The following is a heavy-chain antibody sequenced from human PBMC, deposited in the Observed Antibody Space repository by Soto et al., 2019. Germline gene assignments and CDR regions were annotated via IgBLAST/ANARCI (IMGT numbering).Heavy chain of an antibody. J-gene: IGHJ6*02. Sequence: QVQLVESGGGLVKPGGSLRLSCAASGFTFSDYYMSWIRQAPGKGLEWVSHISSSGSTIYYADSVKGRFTISRDNAKNSLYLQMNSLRAEDTAVYYCARDYDYVWGSYRYPGMDVWGQGTTVTVSS. V-gene: IGHV3-11*01. CDR2: ISSSGSTI. CDR3: ARDYDYVWGSYRYPGMDV. D-gene: IGHD3-16*02. CDR1: GFTFSDYY.